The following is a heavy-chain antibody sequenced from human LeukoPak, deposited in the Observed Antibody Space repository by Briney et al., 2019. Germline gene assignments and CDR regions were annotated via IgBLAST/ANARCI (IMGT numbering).Heavy chain of an antibody. CDR1: GDSVSSNSVA. CDR2: TYYRSKWYN. V-gene: IGHV6-1*01. J-gene: IGHJ3*02. CDR3: ASHRSDYGDYLAAFDI. D-gene: IGHD4-17*01. Sequence: SQTLSLSCAISGDSVSSNSVAWNWIRQSPSRGLEWLGRTYYRSKWYNDYAISVRSQITITPDTSKNQFSLQLKSVTPEDTAMYYCASHRSDYGDYLAAFDIWGQGTMVSVSS.